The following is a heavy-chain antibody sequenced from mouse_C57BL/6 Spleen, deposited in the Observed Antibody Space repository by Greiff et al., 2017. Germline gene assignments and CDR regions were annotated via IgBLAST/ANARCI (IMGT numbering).Heavy chain of an antibody. Sequence: QVQLQQSGAELVMPGASVKLSCKASGYTFTSYWMHWVKQRPGQGLEWIGEIDPSDSYTNYNQKFKGKSTLTVDKSSSTAYMQLSSLTSEDSAVYYCARSQLGRAMDYWGQGTSVTVSS. CDR1: GYTFTSYW. D-gene: IGHD4-1*02. J-gene: IGHJ4*01. CDR2: IDPSDSYT. CDR3: ARSQLGRAMDY. V-gene: IGHV1-69*01.